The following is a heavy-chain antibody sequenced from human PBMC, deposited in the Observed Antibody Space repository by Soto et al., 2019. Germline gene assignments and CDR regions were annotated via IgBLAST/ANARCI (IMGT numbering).Heavy chain of an antibody. D-gene: IGHD3-3*01. CDR3: AGVPIFGVVKGVLDI. CDR2: INHSGST. J-gene: IGHJ3*02. V-gene: IGHV4-34*01. CDR1: GGSFSGYY. Sequence: SETLSLTCAVYGGSFSGYYWSWIRQPPGKGLEWIGEINHSGSTNYNPSLKSRVTISVDTSKNQFSLKLSSVTAADTAVYYCAGVPIFGVVKGVLDIRGQGTMVTVSS.